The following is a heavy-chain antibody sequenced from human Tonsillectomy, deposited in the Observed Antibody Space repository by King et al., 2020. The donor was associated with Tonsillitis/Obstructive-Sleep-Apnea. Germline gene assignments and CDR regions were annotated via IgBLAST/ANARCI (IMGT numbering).Heavy chain of an antibody. CDR1: GYSISSGYY. Sequence: VQLQESGPGLVKPSETLSLTCAVSGYSISSGYYWGWIRLPPGKGLEWIGSIDHSGSTHYNPSLKSRVPISVNTSKNQFSLELSSVIAADTAVYYCARGPLLDSSVPEYWSQGSLVTVSS. CDR3: ARGPLLDSSVPEY. V-gene: IGHV4-38-2*01. D-gene: IGHD3-22*01. CDR2: IDHSGST. J-gene: IGHJ1*01.